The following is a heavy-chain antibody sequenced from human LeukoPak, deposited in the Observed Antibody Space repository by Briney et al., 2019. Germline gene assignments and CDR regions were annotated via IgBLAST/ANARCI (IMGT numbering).Heavy chain of an antibody. J-gene: IGHJ4*02. CDR2: IYNSVN. CDR1: GASISGYY. CDR3: AILPTV. D-gene: IGHD1-14*01. Sequence: SETLSLTCTVSGASISGYYWSWIRQPPGKGLEFIGYIYNSVNDYNPSLKSRVIISSDPSKNQVSLRLSSMTAADTAVYYCAILPTVWGQGTLVTVSS. V-gene: IGHV4-59*01.